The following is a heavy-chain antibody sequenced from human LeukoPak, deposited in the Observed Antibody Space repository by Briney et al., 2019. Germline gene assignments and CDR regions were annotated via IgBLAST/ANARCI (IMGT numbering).Heavy chain of an antibody. V-gene: IGHV3-7*01. CDR3: AARSSWYDYYYYMDV. D-gene: IGHD6-13*01. Sequence: GGSLRLSCAASGFTFSSYWMSWVRQAPGKGREWVANIKQDGSEKYYVDSVKGRFTISRDNAKNSLYLQMNSLRAEDTAVYCCAARSSWYDYYYYMDVWGKGTTVTVSS. CDR1: GFTFSSYW. J-gene: IGHJ6*03. CDR2: IKQDGSEK.